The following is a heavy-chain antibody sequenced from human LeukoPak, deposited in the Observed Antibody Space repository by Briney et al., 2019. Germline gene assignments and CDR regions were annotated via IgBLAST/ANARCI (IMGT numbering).Heavy chain of an antibody. Sequence: HPGGSLRLSCAASGFTFSSYSMNWVRQAPGKGLEWVSYISSSSSTIYYADSVKGRFTISRDNAKNSLYLQMNSLRAEDTAVYYCVPTWGGYYSGYFQHWGQGTLVTVSS. CDR2: ISSSSSTI. CDR3: VPTWGGYYSGYFQH. D-gene: IGHD3-3*01. CDR1: GFTFSSYS. V-gene: IGHV3-48*01. J-gene: IGHJ1*01.